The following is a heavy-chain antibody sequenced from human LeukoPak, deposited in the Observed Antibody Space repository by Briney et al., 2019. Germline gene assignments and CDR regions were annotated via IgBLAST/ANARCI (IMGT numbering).Heavy chain of an antibody. CDR2: ISGSGGST. Sequence: PGGSLRLSCAASGFTFSDAWMSWVRQAPGKGLEWVSAISGSGGSTYYADSVKGRFTISRDNSKNTLYLQMNSLRAEDTAVYYCAKDATYYYDSSGYHALGYFDYWGQGTLVTVSS. V-gene: IGHV3-23*01. D-gene: IGHD3-22*01. CDR1: GFTFSDAW. CDR3: AKDATYYYDSSGYHALGYFDY. J-gene: IGHJ4*02.